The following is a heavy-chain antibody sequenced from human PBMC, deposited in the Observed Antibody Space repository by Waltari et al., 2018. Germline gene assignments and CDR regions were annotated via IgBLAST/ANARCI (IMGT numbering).Heavy chain of an antibody. D-gene: IGHD3-3*01. J-gene: IGHJ4*02. CDR1: GFTFSSYA. V-gene: IGHV3-23*01. Sequence: EVQLLESGGGLVQPGGSLRLSCAASGFTFSSYAMSWVRQAPGKGLEWVAAISGMGGSTYYAASVKGRFTISRDNSKNTLYLQRNSLRAEDTAVYYCAKDSNFWSGYYIDYWGQGTLVTVSS. CDR3: AKDSNFWSGYYIDY. CDR2: ISGMGGST.